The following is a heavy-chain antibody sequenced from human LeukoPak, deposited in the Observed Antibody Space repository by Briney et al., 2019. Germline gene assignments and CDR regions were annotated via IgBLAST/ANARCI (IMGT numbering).Heavy chain of an antibody. D-gene: IGHD3-22*01. V-gene: IGHV4-38-2*01. CDR1: CYSINIAYH. CDR2: IYHRVST. CDR3: ARHFLYETSGDGTYYLDS. Sequence: PSQSDSPTCLVSCYSINIAYHWAWIRQPPGKGLEWIGSIYHRVSTFYNPSLKSRVTISIDPSKSQFSVKLSSVTAADTAVYYCARHFLYETSGDGTYYLDSWGKGTLVTVSS. J-gene: IGHJ4*02.